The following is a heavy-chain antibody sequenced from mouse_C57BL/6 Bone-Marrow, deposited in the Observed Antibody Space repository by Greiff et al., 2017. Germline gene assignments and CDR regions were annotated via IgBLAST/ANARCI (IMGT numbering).Heavy chain of an antibody. CDR2: IDPSDSYT. J-gene: IGHJ3*01. CDR3: ARDGSSDDGFAY. Sequence: VQLQQPGAELVMPGASVKLSCKASGYTFTSYWMHWVKQRPGQGLEWIGEIDPSDSYTNYNQKFKGKATLTVDKSSSTAYMQLSSLTSEDSAVYYCARDGSSDDGFAYGGQGTLVTVSA. V-gene: IGHV1-69*01. D-gene: IGHD1-1*01. CDR1: GYTFTSYW.